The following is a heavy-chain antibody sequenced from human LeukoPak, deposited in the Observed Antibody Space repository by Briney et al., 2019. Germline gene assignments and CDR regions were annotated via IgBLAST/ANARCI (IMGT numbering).Heavy chain of an antibody. CDR2: IRYDGSNK. CDR3: AKDVRLTGYSSSFEAFDY. D-gene: IGHD6-13*01. V-gene: IGHV3-30*02. CDR1: GFTFSSYG. J-gene: IGHJ4*02. Sequence: GGSLRLSCAASGFTFSSYGMHWVRQAPGKGLEWVAFIRYDGSNKYYADSVKGRFTISRDNSKDTLYLQMNSLRAEDTAVYYCAKDVRLTGYSSSFEAFDYWGQGTLVTVSS.